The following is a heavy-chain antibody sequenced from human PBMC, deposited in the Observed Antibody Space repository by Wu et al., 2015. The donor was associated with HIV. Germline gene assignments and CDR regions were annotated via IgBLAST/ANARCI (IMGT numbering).Heavy chain of an antibody. CDR3: ARYLFSAAAGDGQGYYFDY. CDR1: GGTFSSYA. J-gene: IGHJ4*02. CDR2: IIPIFGTA. D-gene: IGHD6-13*01. Sequence: QVQLVQSGAEVKKPGSSVKVSCKASGGTFSSYAISWVRQAPGQGLEWMGGIIPIFGTANYAQKFQGFFRVTITADESTSTAYMELSSLRSEDTAVYYCARYLFSAAAGDGQGYYFDYWGQGTLVTVSS. V-gene: IGHV1-69*12.